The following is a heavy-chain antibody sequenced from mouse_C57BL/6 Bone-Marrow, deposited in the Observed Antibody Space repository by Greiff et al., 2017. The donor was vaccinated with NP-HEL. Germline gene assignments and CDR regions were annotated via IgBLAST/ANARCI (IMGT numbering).Heavy chain of an antibody. Sequence: EVQLVESGGGLVKPGGSLKLSCAASGFTFGSYAMSWVRQTPEKRLEWVATISDGGSYTYYPDNVKGRFTISRDNAKHNLYLQMSHLKSEDTAMYYCARLGQRYFDVWGGGTTVSVSS. D-gene: IGHD3-3*01. J-gene: IGHJ1*01. CDR1: GFTFGSYA. CDR3: ARLGQRYFDV. V-gene: IGHV5-4*01. CDR2: ISDGGSYT.